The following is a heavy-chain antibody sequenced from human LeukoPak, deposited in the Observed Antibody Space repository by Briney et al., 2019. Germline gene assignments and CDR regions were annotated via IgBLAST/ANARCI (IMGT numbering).Heavy chain of an antibody. CDR1: GYTFTSYY. Sequence: ASVKASCKASGYTFTSYYMHWVRQAPGQGLEWMGIINPSGGSTSYAQKFQGRVTMTRDTSTSTVYMELSSLRSEDTAVYYCARDLYSSSSGNWFDPWGQGTLVTVSS. J-gene: IGHJ5*02. D-gene: IGHD6-6*01. V-gene: IGHV1-46*01. CDR3: ARDLYSSSSGNWFDP. CDR2: INPSGGST.